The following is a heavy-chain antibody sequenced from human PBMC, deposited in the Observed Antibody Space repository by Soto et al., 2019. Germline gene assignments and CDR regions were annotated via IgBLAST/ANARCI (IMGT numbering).Heavy chain of an antibody. J-gene: IGHJ4*02. V-gene: IGHV1-69*01. D-gene: IGHD6-19*01. CDR1: GGTFSSYA. Sequence: QVQLVQSGAEVKKPGSSVKVSCKASGGTFSSYAISWLRQAPGQGLEWMGGIIPIFGTANYAQKFQGRVTITADESTSTAYMELSSLRSEDTAVYYCARVPSHIAVAGTPLFDYWGQGTLVTVSS. CDR2: IIPIFGTA. CDR3: ARVPSHIAVAGTPLFDY.